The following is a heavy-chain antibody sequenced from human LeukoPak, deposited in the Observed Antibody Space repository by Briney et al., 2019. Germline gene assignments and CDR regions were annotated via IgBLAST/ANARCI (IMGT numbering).Heavy chain of an antibody. D-gene: IGHD1-26*01. CDR1: GFTFSSYW. CDR2: VNSDGSGT. Sequence: GGSLRLSCEASGFTFSSYWMHWVRQAPGKGLVWVSRVNSDGSGTTYADSVKGRFTISRDNAKNTLYLQMNSLRAEDTAVYYCTRAYYDRVNWFDPWGQGTLVTVSS. V-gene: IGHV3-74*01. J-gene: IGHJ5*02. CDR3: TRAYYDRVNWFDP.